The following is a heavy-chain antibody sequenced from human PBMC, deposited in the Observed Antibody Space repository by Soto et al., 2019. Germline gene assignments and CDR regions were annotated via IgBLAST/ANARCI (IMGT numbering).Heavy chain of an antibody. J-gene: IGHJ6*03. CDR2: IYYSGST. CDR3: ARRAAYMDV. V-gene: IGHV4-59*01. CDR1: GGSIRSYY. Sequence: PSETLSLTCTVCGGSIRSYYWGWIRQPPGKGLEWIGYIYYSGSTNYNPSLKSRVTISVDTSKNQFSLKLSSVTAADTAVYYCARRAAYMDVCGKGTTVTVSS.